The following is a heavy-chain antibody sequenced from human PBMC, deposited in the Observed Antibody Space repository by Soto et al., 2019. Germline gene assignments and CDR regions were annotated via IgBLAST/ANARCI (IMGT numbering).Heavy chain of an antibody. CDR1: GGSISPSY. D-gene: IGHD2-2*03. CDR2: IYYTGNT. J-gene: IGHJ4*02. V-gene: IGHV4-59*01. CDR3: AAGLDHNKVGY. Sequence: QVRLQESGPGLVKPSETLSLTCTVSGGSISPSYWNWVRQPPGKRPEWIGCIYYTGNTHYNPSLKSRFTISRDTSKNQFSLELTSVTAAHTAMYVCAAGLDHNKVGYWGQGTLVTVSS.